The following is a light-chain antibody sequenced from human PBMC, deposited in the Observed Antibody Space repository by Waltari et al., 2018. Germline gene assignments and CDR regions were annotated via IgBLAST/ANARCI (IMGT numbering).Light chain of an antibody. Sequence: QSALTQPPSASGSPGQSVTISCTGSSRDIGASDSVSWFQQLPGRAPNLLIYQVYKRPSGVPTRFSATKSANTASLTVSGLQAEDEAVYYCYSYAGDNTYVFGSGTEVTVL. J-gene: IGLJ1*01. CDR1: SRDIGASDS. CDR3: YSYAGDNTYV. CDR2: QVY. V-gene: IGLV2-8*01.